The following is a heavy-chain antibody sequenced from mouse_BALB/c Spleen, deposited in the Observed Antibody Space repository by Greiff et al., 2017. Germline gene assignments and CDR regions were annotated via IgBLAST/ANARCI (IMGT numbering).Heavy chain of an antibody. CDR1: GFTFSSYT. Sequence: EVMLVESGGGLVQPGGSLKLSCAASGFTFSSYTMSWVRQTPEKRLEWVAYISNGGGSTYYPDTVKGRFTISRDNAKNTLYLQMSSLKSEDTAMYYCARQGSGSSYDYAMDYWGQGTSVTVSS. V-gene: IGHV5-12-2*01. D-gene: IGHD1-1*01. CDR3: ARQGSGSSYDYAMDY. CDR2: ISNGGGST. J-gene: IGHJ4*01.